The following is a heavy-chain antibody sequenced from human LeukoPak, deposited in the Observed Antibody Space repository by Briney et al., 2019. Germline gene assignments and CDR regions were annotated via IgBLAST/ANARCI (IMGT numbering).Heavy chain of an antibody. Sequence: GGSLRLSCAASGFTFSSYAMHWVRQAPGKGLEWVAVISHDGSNKYYADSVKGRFTISRDNSKNTLYLQMNSLRAEDTAVYYCARAPWYCSGGSCYKYYYYGMDVWGQGTTVTVSS. D-gene: IGHD2-15*01. CDR1: GFTFSSYA. J-gene: IGHJ6*02. CDR2: ISHDGSNK. CDR3: ARAPWYCSGGSCYKYYYYGMDV. V-gene: IGHV3-30-3*01.